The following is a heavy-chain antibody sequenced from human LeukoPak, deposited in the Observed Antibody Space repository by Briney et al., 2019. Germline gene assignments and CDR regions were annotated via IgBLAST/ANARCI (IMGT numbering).Heavy chain of an antibody. CDR2: ISYDGSNK. J-gene: IGHJ4*02. D-gene: IGHD2-15*01. V-gene: IGHV3-30-3*01. CDR1: GFTFSSYA. CDR3: GREWVGHCSGNNCYSGFDY. Sequence: GGSLRLSCAASGFTFSSYAIHWVRQAPGQGLEWVAVISYDGSNKYYADSVKGRFTISRDNSKNTLYLQMNSLRAEDTAAYYCGREWVGHCSGNNCYSGFDYWGQGTLVTVSS.